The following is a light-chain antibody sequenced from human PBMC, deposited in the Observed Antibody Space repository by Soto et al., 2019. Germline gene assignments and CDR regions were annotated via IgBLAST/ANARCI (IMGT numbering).Light chain of an antibody. Sequence: DIQMTQSPSTLSASVGDRVTITCRASQSISSWLAWYQQKPGKAPKLLIYQVSSLESGVPSRFSGSGSGTEFTLTISSLQPDDFATYYCQQYNSYSLPTFGQGTKVEIK. CDR2: QVS. J-gene: IGKJ1*01. V-gene: IGKV1-5*03. CDR3: QQYNSYSLPT. CDR1: QSISSW.